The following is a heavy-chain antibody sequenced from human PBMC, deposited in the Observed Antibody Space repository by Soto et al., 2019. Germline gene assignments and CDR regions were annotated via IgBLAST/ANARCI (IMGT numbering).Heavy chain of an antibody. CDR3: AREGGSCSGGSCYPDYFDY. D-gene: IGHD2-15*01. CDR2: ISSSSSTI. Sequence: EVQLVESGGGLVQPGGSLRLSCAASGFTFSSYSMNWVRQAPGKGLEWVSYISSSSSTIYYADPVKGRFTISRDNAKNSLYLQMNSLRAEDTAVYYCAREGGSCSGGSCYPDYFDYWGQGTLVTVSS. V-gene: IGHV3-48*01. J-gene: IGHJ4*02. CDR1: GFTFSSYS.